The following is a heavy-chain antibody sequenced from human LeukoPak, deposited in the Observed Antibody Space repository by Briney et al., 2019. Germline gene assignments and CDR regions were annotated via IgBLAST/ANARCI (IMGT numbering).Heavy chain of an antibody. V-gene: IGHV7-4-1*02. Sequence: ASVKVSCEAFGYTFSSHAMNWVRQAPGQGLGLMGWINTDTGIPTYAQGFAGRFVFSLDTSVTTAYLQITSLKAEDTAVYYCARDLVSAGFDIWGQGTMVTVSS. CDR2: INTDTGIP. CDR1: GYTFSSHA. J-gene: IGHJ3*02. D-gene: IGHD6-6*01. CDR3: ARDLVSAGFDI.